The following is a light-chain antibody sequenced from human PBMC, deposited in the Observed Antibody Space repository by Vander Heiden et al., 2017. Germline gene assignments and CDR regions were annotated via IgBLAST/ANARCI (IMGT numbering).Light chain of an antibody. CDR2: DAA. V-gene: IGKV3-11*01. Sequence: EILLTQSPATLSLSPGERATLSCRASQSVSSYLAWYQQKHGQAPRLLIYDAANRATGIPARFSGSGSGTDFTLTISSLEPEDFAVYYCQQRSNWQLTFGGGTKVEIK. CDR1: QSVSSY. J-gene: IGKJ4*01. CDR3: QQRSNWQLT.